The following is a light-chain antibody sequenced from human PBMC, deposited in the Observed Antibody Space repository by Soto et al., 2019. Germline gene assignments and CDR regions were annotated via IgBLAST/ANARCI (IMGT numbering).Light chain of an antibody. J-gene: IGLJ3*02. CDR1: SSNIGAGYD. V-gene: IGLV1-40*01. CDR3: QSYDSSLSGWV. CDR2: GNS. Sequence: QSVLTQPPSVSGAPGQRVTISCTGSSSNIGAGYDVHWYQQLPGTAPKLLIYGNSNRPSGVPDRFSGSKSGTSASLAITGLQXXDXXDYYCQSYDSSLSGWVFGGGTKLTVL.